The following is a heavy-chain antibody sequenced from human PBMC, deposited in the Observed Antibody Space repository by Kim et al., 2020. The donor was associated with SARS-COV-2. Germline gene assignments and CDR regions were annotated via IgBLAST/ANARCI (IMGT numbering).Heavy chain of an antibody. Sequence: GGSLRLSCAASGFTVSSNYMSWVRQAPGKGLEWVSVIYSGGSTYYADSVKGRFTISRDNSKNTLYLQMNSLRAEDTAVYYCARGLTYYYDSSGYPSLYYFDYWGQGTLVTVSS. CDR1: GFTVSSNY. D-gene: IGHD3-22*01. J-gene: IGHJ4*02. CDR2: IYSGGST. CDR3: ARGLTYYYDSSGYPSLYYFDY. V-gene: IGHV3-53*01.